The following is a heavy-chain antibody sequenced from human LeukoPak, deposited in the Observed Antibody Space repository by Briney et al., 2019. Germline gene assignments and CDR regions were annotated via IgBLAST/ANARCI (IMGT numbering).Heavy chain of an antibody. CDR1: GFTVSSNY. CDR2: IYSDGST. Sequence: GGSLRLSCAASGFTVSSNYMSWVRQAPGKGLDWVSIIYSDGSTYYADSVKGRFTISRDSSKNMLYLQMNSLRAEDTAVYYCARTTYTYGPDDYWDQGTQVTVSS. V-gene: IGHV3-66*01. J-gene: IGHJ4*02. D-gene: IGHD3-10*01. CDR3: ARTTYTYGPDDY.